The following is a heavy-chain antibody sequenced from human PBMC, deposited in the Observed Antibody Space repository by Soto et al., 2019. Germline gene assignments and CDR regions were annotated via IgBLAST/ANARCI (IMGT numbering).Heavy chain of an antibody. Sequence: SETLSLTCTVSGGSISSYYWIWIRQPPGKGLEWIGYIYYSGSTNYNPSLKSRVTISVDTSKNQFSLKLSSVTAADTAVYYCARHEAAAAGLFDYWGQGTLVTVSS. V-gene: IGHV4-59*08. D-gene: IGHD6-13*01. CDR1: GGSISSYY. CDR2: IYYSGST. J-gene: IGHJ4*02. CDR3: ARHEAAAAGLFDY.